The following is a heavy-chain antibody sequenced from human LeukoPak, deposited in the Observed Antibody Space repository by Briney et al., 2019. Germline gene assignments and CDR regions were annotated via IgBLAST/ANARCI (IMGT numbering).Heavy chain of an antibody. CDR2: ISSSGSYL. D-gene: IGHD1-26*01. J-gene: IGHJ4*02. CDR1: GFTFSSYS. V-gene: IGHV3-21*01. Sequence: GGSLRLSCAASGFTFSSYSMSWVRQAPGKGLEWVSYISSSGSYLYHADSLKGRFTISRDNAKNSLYLQMNSLRAEDTAVYYCARDGGVYSGSYYYDYWGQGTLVTVSS. CDR3: ARDGGVYSGSYYYDY.